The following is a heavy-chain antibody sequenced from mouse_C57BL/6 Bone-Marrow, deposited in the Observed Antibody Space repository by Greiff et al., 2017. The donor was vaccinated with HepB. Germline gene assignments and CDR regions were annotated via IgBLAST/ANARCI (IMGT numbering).Heavy chain of an antibody. CDR1: GYTFTSYG. CDR2: IYIGNGYT. Sequence: EVQRVESGAELVRPGSSVKMSCKTSGYTFTSYGINWVKQRPGQGLEWIGYIYIGNGYTEYNEKFKGKATLTSDTSSSTAYMQLSSLTSEDSAIYFCARHDGYYLYWYFDVWGTGTTVTVSS. V-gene: IGHV1-58*01. CDR3: ARHDGYYLYWYFDV. J-gene: IGHJ1*03. D-gene: IGHD2-3*01.